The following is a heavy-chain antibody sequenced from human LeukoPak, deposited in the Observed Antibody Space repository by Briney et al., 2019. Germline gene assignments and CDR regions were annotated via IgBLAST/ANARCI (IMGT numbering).Heavy chain of an antibody. D-gene: IGHD2-2*01. CDR2: IYTGGSN. CDR3: AREGVVVPAATINYYGMDV. J-gene: IGHJ6*02. CDR1: GGSISSYY. V-gene: IGHV4-4*07. Sequence: PAESLSLTCTVSGGSISSYYWSWIRQPAGKGLEWIGLIYTGGSNNYNPSFKSRVTMSVDTSKNQFSLKLSSVTAADTAVYYCAREGVVVPAATINYYGMDVWGQGTTVTVSS.